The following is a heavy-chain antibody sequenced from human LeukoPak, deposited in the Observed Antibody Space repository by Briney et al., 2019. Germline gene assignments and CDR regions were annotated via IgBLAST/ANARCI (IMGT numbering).Heavy chain of an antibody. CDR1: GGSFSGYY. J-gene: IGHJ4*02. CDR2: IYYSGST. V-gene: IGHV4-30-4*08. Sequence: PSETLSLTCAVYGGSFSGYYWSWIRQPPGKGLEWIGYIYYSGSTYYNPSLKSRVTISVDTSKNQFSLKLSSVTAADTAVYYCARGRRYWGQGTLVTVSS. CDR3: ARGRRY.